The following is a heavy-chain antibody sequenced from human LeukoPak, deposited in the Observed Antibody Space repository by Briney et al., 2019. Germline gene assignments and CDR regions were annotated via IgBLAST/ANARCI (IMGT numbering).Heavy chain of an antibody. J-gene: IGHJ4*02. CDR3: ARQYWWDY. CDR2: IYPGDSET. Sequence: GESLKISCKASGYSFAGYWIGWVRQMPGKGLEWMGIIYPGDSETRYSPSFQGQVTISVDKSISTAYLQWSSLKASDSAMYYCARQYWWDYWSQGTLVTVSS. D-gene: IGHD2-15*01. CDR1: GYSFAGYW. V-gene: IGHV5-51*01.